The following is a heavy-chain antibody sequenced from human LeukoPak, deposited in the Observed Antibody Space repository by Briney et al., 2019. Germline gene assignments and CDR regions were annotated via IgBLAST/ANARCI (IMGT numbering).Heavy chain of an antibody. CDR2: IIPILGIA. CDR3: ARARDSSSSPIQVWYFDL. J-gene: IGHJ2*01. V-gene: IGHV1-69*04. CDR1: GYTFTGYY. D-gene: IGHD6-6*01. Sequence: GASVKVSCKASGYTFTGYYMHWVRQAPGQGLEWMGRIIPILGIANYAQKFQGRVTITADKSTSTAYMELSSLRSEDTAVYYCARARDSSSSPIQVWYFDLWGRGTLVTVSS.